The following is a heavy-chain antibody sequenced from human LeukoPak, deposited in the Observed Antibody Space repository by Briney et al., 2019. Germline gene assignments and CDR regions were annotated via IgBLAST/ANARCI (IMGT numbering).Heavy chain of an antibody. Sequence: SETLSLTCTVSGGSITSVAYHWSWIRQHPGKGLEWIGYISYSGSTYYNPSLKSRVTISVDTSKNQFSLKLSSVTAADTAVYYCARGGSGSYYDSNDYYDYWGQGTLVTVSS. J-gene: IGHJ4*02. V-gene: IGHV4-31*03. CDR3: ARGGSGSYYDSNDYYDY. CDR1: GGSITSVAYH. D-gene: IGHD3-22*01. CDR2: ISYSGST.